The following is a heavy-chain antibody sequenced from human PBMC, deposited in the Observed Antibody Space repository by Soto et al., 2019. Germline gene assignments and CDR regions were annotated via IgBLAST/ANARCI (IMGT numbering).Heavy chain of an antibody. CDR1: GFTFSSYA. V-gene: IGHV3-23*01. CDR3: SKDVAATTGYCSGGSCYLFDY. D-gene: IGHD2-15*01. CDR2: ISGSGGST. J-gene: IGHJ4*02. Sequence: GGSVRLSCAASGFTFSSYAMSWVRQAPGKGLEWVSAISGSGGSTYYADSVKGRFTISRDNSKNTLYLQMNSLRAEDTAVYYCSKDVAATTGYCSGGSCYLFDYWGQGTLVTAPQ.